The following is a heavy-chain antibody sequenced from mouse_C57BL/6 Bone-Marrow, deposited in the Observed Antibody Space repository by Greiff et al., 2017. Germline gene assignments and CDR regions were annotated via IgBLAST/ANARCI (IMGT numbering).Heavy chain of an antibody. J-gene: IGHJ2*01. V-gene: IGHV3-6*01. D-gene: IGHD4-1*01. CDR2: ISYDGSN. CDR1: GYSITSGYY. Sequence: EVQRVESGPGLVKPSQSLSLTCSVTGYSITSGYYWNWIRQFPGNKLEWMGYISYDGSNNYNPSLKNRISITRDTSKNQFFLKLNSVTTEDTATYYCASLGWNFDYWGQGTTLTVSS. CDR3: ASLGWNFDY.